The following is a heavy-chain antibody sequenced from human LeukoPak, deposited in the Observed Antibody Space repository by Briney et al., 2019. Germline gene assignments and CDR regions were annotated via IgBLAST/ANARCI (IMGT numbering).Heavy chain of an antibody. CDR2: IYTSGST. J-gene: IGHJ4*02. D-gene: IGHD4-23*01. Sequence: SETLSLTCTVSGGSISSGSYYWSWIRQPTGKGLEWIGRIYTSGSTNYNPSLKSRVTISVDTSKNQFSLKLSSVTAADTAVYYCARYGGPGDYWGQGTLVTVSS. V-gene: IGHV4-61*02. CDR1: GGSISSGSYY. CDR3: ARYGGPGDY.